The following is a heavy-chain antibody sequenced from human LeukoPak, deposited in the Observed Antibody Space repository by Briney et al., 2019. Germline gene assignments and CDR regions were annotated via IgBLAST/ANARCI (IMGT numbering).Heavy chain of an antibody. CDR2: IIPIFGTA. J-gene: IGHJ4*02. D-gene: IGHD2-2*01. CDR3: ARVSCSSTSCPGSFDY. CDR1: GGTFSSYT. V-gene: IGHV1-69*01. Sequence: SVKVSCKASGGTFSSYTISWVRQAPGQGLEWTGGIIPIFGTANYAQKFQGRVTITADESTSTAYMELSSLRSEDTAVYYCARVSCSSTSCPGSFDYWGQGTLVTVSS.